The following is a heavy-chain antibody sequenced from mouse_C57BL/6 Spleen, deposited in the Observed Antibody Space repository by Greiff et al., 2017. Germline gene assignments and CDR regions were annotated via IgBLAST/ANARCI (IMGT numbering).Heavy chain of an antibody. J-gene: IGHJ2*01. CDR2: IDPSDSYT. Sequence: QVQLQQPGAELVMPGASVKLSCKASGYTFTSYWMHWVKQRPGQGLEWIGEIDPSDSYTNYNQKFKGKSTLTVDKSSSTAYMQLSSLTSKDSAVYYCARHYGSTFDYWGQGTTLTVSS. CDR3: ARHYGSTFDY. V-gene: IGHV1-69*01. D-gene: IGHD1-1*01. CDR1: GYTFTSYW.